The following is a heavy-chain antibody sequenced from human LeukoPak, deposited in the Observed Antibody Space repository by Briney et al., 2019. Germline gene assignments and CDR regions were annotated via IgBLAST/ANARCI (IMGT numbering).Heavy chain of an antibody. CDR1: GFTFNTYA. D-gene: IGHD3-10*01. Sequence: GGSLRLSCAASGFTFNTYAMTWVRQAPGKGLVWVSFINPDGSTTNYADSVKGRFTISRDNAKNALYLQMNSLRAEDTAVYYCAKDLHYGSADYWGQGTLVTVSS. CDR3: AKDLHYGSADY. V-gene: IGHV3-74*01. J-gene: IGHJ4*02. CDR2: INPDGSTT.